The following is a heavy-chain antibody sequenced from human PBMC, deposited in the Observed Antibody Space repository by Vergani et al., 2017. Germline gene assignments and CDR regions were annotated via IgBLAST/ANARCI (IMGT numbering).Heavy chain of an antibody. D-gene: IGHD3-16*02. CDR2: INAGNGNT. CDR3: ARESCYDYVLGGYRLCCGYYFDY. V-gene: IGHV1-3*01. Sequence: QVQLVQSGAEVKKPGASVKVSCKASGYTFTSYAMHWVRQAPGQRIEWMGWINAGNGNTKYSQKFQGRVTITRDTSARTAYMELSSLRSEDTAVYYCARESCYDYVLGGYRLCCGYYFDYWGQGTLVTVSS. J-gene: IGHJ4*02. CDR1: GYTFTSYA.